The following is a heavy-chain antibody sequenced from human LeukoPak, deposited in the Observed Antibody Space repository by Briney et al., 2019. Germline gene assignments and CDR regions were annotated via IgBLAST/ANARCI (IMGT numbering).Heavy chain of an antibody. D-gene: IGHD6-19*01. Sequence: ASVKVSCKASGFIFTGYYMHWVRQAPGQGLEWMGCINANSGGTNYAQKFQGRVTMSRDTSISTAYMDLSRLRSDDTAVYYCARDHPYSSGWYGRVEALDLWGQGTTVTVSS. CDR3: ARDHPYSSGWYGRVEALDL. CDR2: INANSGGT. CDR1: GFIFTGYY. J-gene: IGHJ3*01. V-gene: IGHV1-2*02.